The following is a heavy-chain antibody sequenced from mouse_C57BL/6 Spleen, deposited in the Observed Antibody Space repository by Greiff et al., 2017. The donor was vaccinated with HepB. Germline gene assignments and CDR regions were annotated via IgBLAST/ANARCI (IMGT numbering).Heavy chain of an antibody. J-gene: IGHJ4*01. CDR1: GYAFSSSW. Sequence: VQLQQSGPELVKPGASVKISCKASGYAFSSSWMNWVKQRPGKGLEWIGRIYPGDGDTNYNGKFKGKATLTADKSSSTAYMQLSSLTSEDSAVYVCARSGCYCDYDMDDWGKGTTVTVAS. CDR3: ARSGCYCDYDMDD. CDR2: IYPGDGDT. V-gene: IGHV1-82*01. D-gene: IGHD2-12*01.